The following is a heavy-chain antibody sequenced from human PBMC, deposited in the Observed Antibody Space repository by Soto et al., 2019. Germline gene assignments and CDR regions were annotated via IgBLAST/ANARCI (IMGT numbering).Heavy chain of an antibody. CDR2: ISSSSSTI. CDR1: GFTFSSYS. V-gene: IGHV3-48*01. J-gene: IGHJ6*03. Sequence: GGSLRLSCAASGFTFSSYSMNWVRQAPGKGLEWVSYISSSSSTIYYADSVKGRFTISRDNAKNSLYLQMNSLRAEDTAVYYCARTRLRETKYYYYMDVWGKGTTVTVSS. CDR3: ARTRLRETKYYYYMDV. D-gene: IGHD4-17*01.